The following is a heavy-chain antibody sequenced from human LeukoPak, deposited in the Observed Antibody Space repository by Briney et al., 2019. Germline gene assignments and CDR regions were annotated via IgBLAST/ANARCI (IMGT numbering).Heavy chain of an antibody. CDR1: GFTFSSYS. J-gene: IGHJ6*02. D-gene: IGHD2-2*01. V-gene: IGHV3-48*02. Sequence: PGGSLRLSCAASGFTFSSYSMNWVRQAPGKGLEWVSYISSSSSIIYYADSLKGRFTISRDNAKNSLYLQMNSLRDEDTAVYYCANGRYCSSTSCYADYYGMDVWGQGTTVTVSS. CDR3: ANGRYCSSTSCYADYYGMDV. CDR2: ISSSSSII.